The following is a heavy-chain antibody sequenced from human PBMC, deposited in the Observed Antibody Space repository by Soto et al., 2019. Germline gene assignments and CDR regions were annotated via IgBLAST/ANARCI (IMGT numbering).Heavy chain of an antibody. CDR1: GGSISSYY. J-gene: IGHJ4*02. V-gene: IGHV4-59*04. CDR2: IYFSGST. CDR3: ARHRAVAGLDY. D-gene: IGHD6-19*01. Sequence: SETLSLTCAVSGGSISSYYWSWIRQPPGKGLEWIGNIYFSGSTYYNPSLNSRVTLSIDTSKNHFSLKLTSVTAADTAMYYCARHRAVAGLDYWGQGTLVTVSS.